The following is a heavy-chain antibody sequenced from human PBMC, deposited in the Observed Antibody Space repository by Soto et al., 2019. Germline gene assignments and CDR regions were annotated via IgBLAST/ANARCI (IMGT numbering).Heavy chain of an antibody. V-gene: IGHV3-23*01. CDR3: AKSSKVGYGGNSGSWYFDL. CDR2: ISGSGGST. Sequence: EVQLLESGGGLVQPGGSLRLSCAASGFTFSSYAMSWVRQAPGKGLEWVSAISGSGGSTYYADSVKGRFTISRDNSKNTLYLQMNSLRAEDTAVYYCAKSSKVGYGGNSGSWYFDLWGRGTLVTVSS. J-gene: IGHJ2*01. D-gene: IGHD4-17*01. CDR1: GFTFSSYA.